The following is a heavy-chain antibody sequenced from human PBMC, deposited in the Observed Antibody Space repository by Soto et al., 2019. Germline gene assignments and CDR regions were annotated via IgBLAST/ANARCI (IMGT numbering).Heavy chain of an antibody. J-gene: IGHJ5*02. D-gene: IGHD5-12*01. Sequence: QVQLQESGPGLVKPSQTLSLTCTVSGGSISSGGYYWSWISQHPGKGLEWIGYIYYSGSTYYNPSLKSRVTISVDTSKNQFSLKLSSVTAADTAVYYCARRMRAGYEVRWFDPWGQGTLVTVSS. CDR2: IYYSGST. CDR3: ARRMRAGYEVRWFDP. V-gene: IGHV4-31*03. CDR1: GGSISSGGYY.